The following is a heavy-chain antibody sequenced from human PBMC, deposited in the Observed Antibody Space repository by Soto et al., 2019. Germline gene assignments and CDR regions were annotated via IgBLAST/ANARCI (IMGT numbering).Heavy chain of an antibody. Sequence: QVQLQESGPGLVKPSQTLSLTCTVSGGSISSGGFYWSWIRQHPGKGLEWIGYIYYSGSTYYNPSLKSRVTMSVDTSKNQFSLKLRSVTAADTAVYYCAREPGLLLPTAIVNAFDIWGQGTTVTLSS. CDR2: IYYSGST. V-gene: IGHV4-31*03. CDR3: AREPGLLLPTAIVNAFDI. CDR1: GGSISSGGFY. D-gene: IGHD2-2*01. J-gene: IGHJ3*02.